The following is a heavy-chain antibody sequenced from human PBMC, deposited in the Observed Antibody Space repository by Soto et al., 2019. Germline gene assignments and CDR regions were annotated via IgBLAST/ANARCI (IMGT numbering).Heavy chain of an antibody. CDR3: ARDKFDYYDSSGYYMGAFDN. D-gene: IGHD3-22*01. J-gene: IGHJ3*02. V-gene: IGHV4-59*01. CDR2: IYYSGST. CDR1: GGSISSYY. Sequence: PSETLSLTCTVSGGSISSYYWSWIRQPPGKGLEWIGYIYYSGSTNYNPSLKSRVTISVDTSKNQFSLKLSSVTAADTAVYYCARDKFDYYDSSGYYMGAFDNWGQGTMVTVSS.